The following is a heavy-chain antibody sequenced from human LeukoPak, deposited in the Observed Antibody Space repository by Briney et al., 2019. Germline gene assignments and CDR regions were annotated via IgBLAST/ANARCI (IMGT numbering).Heavy chain of an antibody. CDR1: GFTFSNFG. V-gene: IGHV3-23*01. D-gene: IGHD6-13*01. Sequence: GGSLRLSCLASGFTFSNFGMSWARQAPGRGLEWVSGISGSGERTYYADSVKGRFTISRDNSENTLFLQMNRLRAENTARYYCAKDRQQLANLDYWGQGTLVTVSS. J-gene: IGHJ4*02. CDR3: AKDRQQLANLDY. CDR2: ISGSGERT.